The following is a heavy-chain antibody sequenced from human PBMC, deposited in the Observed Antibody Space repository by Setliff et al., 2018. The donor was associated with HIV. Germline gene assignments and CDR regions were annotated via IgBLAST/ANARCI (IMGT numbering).Heavy chain of an antibody. J-gene: IGHJ6*02. CDR2: IYYSGST. CDR3: ARPGSSSYYYAMDV. CDR1: GGSISSHY. D-gene: IGHD3-10*01. V-gene: IGHV4-59*11. Sequence: SETLSLTCTVSGGSISSHYWSWIRQSPGKGLEWIGSIYYSGSTNYNPSLKSRVTISVETSQNLFSLRLRSVTAADTGVYYCARPGSSSYYYAMDVWGLGTTVTVSS.